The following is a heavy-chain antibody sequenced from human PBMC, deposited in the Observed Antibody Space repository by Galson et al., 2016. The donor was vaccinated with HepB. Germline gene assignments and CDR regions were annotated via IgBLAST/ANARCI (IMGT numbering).Heavy chain of an antibody. CDR3: AKDLVEKSASVFYFDY. Sequence: SLRLSCAASGFTFSSHTMTWVRQAPGKGLEWVSSIRGDGLLFYSADSMSGRFSISRDNVKNSVNLHLSNLRAEDSAIYYCAKDLVEKSASVFYFDYWGQGALITVSS. J-gene: IGHJ4*02. D-gene: IGHD3-3*02. CDR1: GFTFSSHT. V-gene: IGHV3-21*04. CDR2: IRGDGLLF.